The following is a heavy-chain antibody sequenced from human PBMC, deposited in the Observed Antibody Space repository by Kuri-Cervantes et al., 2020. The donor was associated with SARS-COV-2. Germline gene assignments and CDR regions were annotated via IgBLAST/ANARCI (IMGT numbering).Heavy chain of an antibody. V-gene: IGHV4-34*01. D-gene: IGHD3-3*01. CDR1: GGSFSGYY. CDR3: ARVWGWSGYYFHYGMDV. CDR2: INHSGST. J-gene: IGHJ6*02. Sequence: ETLSLTCAVYGGSFSGYYWSWIRQPPGKGLEWIGEINHSGSTNYNPSLKSRVTISVDTSKNQFSLKLSSVTAADTAVYYCARVWGWSGYYFHYGMDVWGQGTTVTVSS.